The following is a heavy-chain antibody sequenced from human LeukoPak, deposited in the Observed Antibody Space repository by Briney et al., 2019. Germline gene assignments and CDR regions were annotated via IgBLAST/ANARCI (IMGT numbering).Heavy chain of an antibody. Sequence: ASVKVSCKASGGTFSSYAISWVRQAPGQGLEWMGRIIPILGIANYAQKFQGRVTITADKSTSTAYMELSSLRSEDTAVYYCARESAYYYDSSGYGDYFDYWGQGTLVTVSS. V-gene: IGHV1-69*04. D-gene: IGHD3-22*01. J-gene: IGHJ4*02. CDR3: ARESAYYYDSSGYGDYFDY. CDR2: IIPILGIA. CDR1: GGTFSSYA.